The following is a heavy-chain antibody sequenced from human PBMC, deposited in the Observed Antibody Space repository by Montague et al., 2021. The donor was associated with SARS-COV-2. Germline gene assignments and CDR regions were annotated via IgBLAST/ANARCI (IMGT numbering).Heavy chain of an antibody. Sequence: SETLSLTCTVSGGSVISSDWWSWVRQPPGKGLEWIGDTSRRGSSNYNAGLKSRVTISLHQSTNQFSLTLNSVTAADTAVYYCTRRNLVTDFDSWGQGALVTVSS. CDR1: GGSVISSDW. J-gene: IGHJ4*01. V-gene: IGHV4-4*02. D-gene: IGHD1-14*01. CDR3: TRRNLVTDFDS. CDR2: TSRRGSS.